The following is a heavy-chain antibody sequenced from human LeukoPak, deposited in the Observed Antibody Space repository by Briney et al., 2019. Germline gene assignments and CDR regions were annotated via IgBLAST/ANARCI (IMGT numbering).Heavy chain of an antibody. J-gene: IGHJ6*02. CDR2: ISSSGSTI. CDR3: ARDFEYSSTLLENYYYGMDV. D-gene: IGHD6-6*01. CDR1: GFTFSDYY. Sequence: GGSLRLSCAASGFTFSDYYMSWIRQAPGKGLEWVSYISSSGSTIYYADSVKGRFTISRDNAKNSLYLQVNSLRAEDTAVYYCARDFEYSSTLLENYYYGMDVWGQGTTVTVSS. V-gene: IGHV3-11*01.